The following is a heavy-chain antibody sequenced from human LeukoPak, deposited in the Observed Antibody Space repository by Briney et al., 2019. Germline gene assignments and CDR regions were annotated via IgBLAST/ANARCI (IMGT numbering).Heavy chain of an antibody. CDR2: IKQDGSEK. CDR1: GFTLSSFW. V-gene: IGHV3-7*01. J-gene: IGHJ6*04. Sequence: GGALRPPCAASGFTLSSFWISWVRQAPGKGLEWVANIKQDGSEKYYVDSVKGRFNISRDKAKNSLYLQMNSLRAEDSAVYYCAELGITMIRGVWGKGTTVTISS. D-gene: IGHD3-22*01. CDR3: AELGITMIRGV.